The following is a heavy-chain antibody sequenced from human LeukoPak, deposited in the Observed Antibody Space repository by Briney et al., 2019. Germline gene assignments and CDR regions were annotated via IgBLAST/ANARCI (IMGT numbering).Heavy chain of an antibody. V-gene: IGHV3-7*01. Sequence: GGSLRLSCVASGFAFSSYWMTWVRQAPGKGLEWVANIKQDGGEEYYVDCVKGRFTISRDNAKNSLFLQMNSLRVEDTAVYYCARLGGSYYTYWGQGTLVTVSS. D-gene: IGHD1-26*01. J-gene: IGHJ4*02. CDR2: IKQDGGEE. CDR3: ARLGGSYYTY. CDR1: GFAFSSYW.